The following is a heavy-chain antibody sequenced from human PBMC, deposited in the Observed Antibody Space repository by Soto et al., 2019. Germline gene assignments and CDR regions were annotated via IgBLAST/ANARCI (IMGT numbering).Heavy chain of an antibody. CDR2: IWYDGSNK. J-gene: IGHJ4*02. V-gene: IGHV3-33*01. Sequence: GSLRLSCAASGFTFSSYGMHWVRQAPGKGLEWVAVIWYDGSNKYYADSVKGRFTISRDNSENTLSLQMNSLRAEDTAVYYCARGPINLVQGPDYWGQATLVTVSS. D-gene: IGHD3-10*01. CDR3: ARGPINLVQGPDY. CDR1: GFTFSSYG.